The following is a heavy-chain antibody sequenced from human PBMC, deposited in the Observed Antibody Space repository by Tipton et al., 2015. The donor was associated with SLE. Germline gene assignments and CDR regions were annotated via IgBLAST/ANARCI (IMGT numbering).Heavy chain of an antibody. Sequence: QSGAEVKKPGSSVKVSCKASGGTFSSYAISWVRQAPGQGLEWMGGIIPIFGTANYAQKYQGRVTITTDESTSTAYMELSSLRSEDTAVYYCARDAAAGTVFAFDIWAQGTMVTVSS. CDR2: IIPIFGTA. J-gene: IGHJ3*02. D-gene: IGHD6-13*01. CDR1: GGTFSSYA. V-gene: IGHV1-69*05. CDR3: ARDAAAGTVFAFDI.